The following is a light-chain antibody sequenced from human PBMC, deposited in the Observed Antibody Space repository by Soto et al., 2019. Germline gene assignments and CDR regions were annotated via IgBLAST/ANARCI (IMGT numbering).Light chain of an antibody. CDR3: SSYTSGSTLYV. Sequence: QSVLTQPASVSGFPGQSIAISCTGTTSDIGGYNYVSWYQQHPGKAPKLVIFEVSNRPSGVSNRFSGSKSGNTASLTISGLQAEDEADYYCSSYTSGSTLYVFGTGTKVTVL. CDR1: TSDIGGYNY. J-gene: IGLJ1*01. CDR2: EVS. V-gene: IGLV2-14*01.